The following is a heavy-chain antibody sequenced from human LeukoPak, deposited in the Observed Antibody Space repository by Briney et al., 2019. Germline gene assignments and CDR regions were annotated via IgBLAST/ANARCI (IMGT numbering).Heavy chain of an antibody. J-gene: IGHJ4*02. D-gene: IGHD5-18*01. CDR3: ARVITAMAESVFVY. CDR1: GGSISSYY. Sequence: SETLSLTCTVSGGSISSYYWSWIRQPPGKGLEWIGYIYYSGSTNYNPSLKSRVTISVDTSKNQFSLKLSSVTAADTAVYYCARVITAMAESVFVYWGQGTLVTVSS. V-gene: IGHV4-59*08. CDR2: IYYSGST.